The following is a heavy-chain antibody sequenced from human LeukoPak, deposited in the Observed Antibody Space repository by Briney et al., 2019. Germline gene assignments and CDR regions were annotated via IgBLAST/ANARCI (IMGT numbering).Heavy chain of an antibody. CDR2: INHSGST. V-gene: IGHV4-34*01. CDR1: GGSFSGYY. D-gene: IGHD3-22*01. J-gene: IGHJ5*02. Sequence: SETLSLTCAVYGGSFSGYYWSWIRQPPGKGLEWIGEINHSGSTNYNPSLKSRVTISVDASKNQFSLKLSSVTAADTAVYYCARGLKLYYYDSSGYRFDPWGQGTLVTVSS. CDR3: ARGLKLYYYDSSGYRFDP.